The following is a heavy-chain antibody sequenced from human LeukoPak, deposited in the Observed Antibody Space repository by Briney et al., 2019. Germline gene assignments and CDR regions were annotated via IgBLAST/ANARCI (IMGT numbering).Heavy chain of an antibody. CDR1: GFTFSSYS. D-gene: IGHD2-2*01. J-gene: IGHJ4*02. CDR3: ARDPYCSSTSCPGY. CDR2: ISSSSYI. V-gene: IGHV3-21*01. Sequence: PGGSLRLSCAASGFTFSSYSMNWVREAPGKGLEWVSSISSSSYIYYADSVKGRFTISRDNAKNSLYLQMNGLRAEDTAVYYCARDPYCSSTSCPGYWGQGTLVTVSS.